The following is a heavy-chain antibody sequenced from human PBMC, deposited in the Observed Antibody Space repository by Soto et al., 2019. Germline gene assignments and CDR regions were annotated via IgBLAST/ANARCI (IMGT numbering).Heavy chain of an antibody. CDR3: AEGNGTYDSRAYFQY. D-gene: IGHD1-26*01. V-gene: IGHV4-59*03. CDR1: GDSINNFY. CDR2: VHHSGTT. Sequence: SETLSLTCSVSGDSINNFYWHWIRQSPGRGLEWFGYVHHSGTTNYNPALKSRVRLSIDTSKDQFSVTLRSVTAADTAVYYCAEGNGTYDSRAYFQYWGPGTLVTVSS. J-gene: IGHJ1*01.